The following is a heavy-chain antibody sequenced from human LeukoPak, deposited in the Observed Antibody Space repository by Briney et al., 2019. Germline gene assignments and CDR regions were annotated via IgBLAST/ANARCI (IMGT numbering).Heavy chain of an antibody. Sequence: SETLSLTCIVSGGSFSGYYWIWIRQPPGKGLEWIGEINQSGSTNYNPSLKSRVTISVDTSKSQFSLKLNSVTAADTAVYYCARDGVSGGWFDPWGQGTLVTVSS. J-gene: IGHJ5*02. V-gene: IGHV4-34*01. CDR2: INQSGST. CDR1: GGSFSGYY. D-gene: IGHD3-10*01. CDR3: ARDGVSGGWFDP.